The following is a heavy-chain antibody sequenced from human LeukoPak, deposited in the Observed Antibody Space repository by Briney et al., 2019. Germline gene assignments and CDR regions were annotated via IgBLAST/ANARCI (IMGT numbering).Heavy chain of an antibody. CDR3: ARDRACSGGDCYLAY. J-gene: IGHJ4*02. CDR1: GGSFSGYY. CDR2: INHSGST. V-gene: IGHV4-34*01. D-gene: IGHD2-21*02. Sequence: SETLSLTCAVYGGSFSGYYWSWIRQPPGKGLEWIGEINHSGSTNYNPSLKSRVTISLDTSKNQFSLKLNSVTAADTAVYYCARDRACSGGDCYLAYWGQGTLVTVSS.